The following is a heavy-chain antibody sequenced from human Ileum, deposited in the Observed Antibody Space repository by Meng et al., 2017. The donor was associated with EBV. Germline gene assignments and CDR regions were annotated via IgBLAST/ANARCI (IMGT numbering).Heavy chain of an antibody. V-gene: IGHV4-4*02. Sequence: VPPPESGHGLGKASGPSSLPCPGSCDSVSGSDWWSWVRQPPGKGLEWIGEVYHDGATNYHPSLKSRVTISLDKSKNEVNLHLNSLTAADTAVYFCARSSPIVRGLDYWGQGTLVTVSS. CDR1: CDSVSGSDW. D-gene: IGHD3-10*01. J-gene: IGHJ4*02. CDR2: VYHDGAT. CDR3: ARSSPIVRGLDY.